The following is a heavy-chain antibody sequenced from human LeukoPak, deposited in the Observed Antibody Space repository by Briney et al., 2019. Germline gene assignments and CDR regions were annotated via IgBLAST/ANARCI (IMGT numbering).Heavy chain of an antibody. Sequence: SQTLSPTCTVSGGSISSGDYYWSWIRQPPGKGLEWIGYIYYSGSTYYNPSLKSRVTISVDTSKNQFSLKLSSVTAADTAVYYCARVGWTIRYAFDIWGQGTMVTVSS. V-gene: IGHV4-30-4*01. CDR2: IYYSGST. J-gene: IGHJ3*02. CDR1: GGSISSGDYY. CDR3: ARVGWTIRYAFDI. D-gene: IGHD5-24*01.